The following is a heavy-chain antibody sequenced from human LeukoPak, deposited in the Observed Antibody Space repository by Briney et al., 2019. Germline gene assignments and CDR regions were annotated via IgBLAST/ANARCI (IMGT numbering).Heavy chain of an antibody. J-gene: IGHJ3*02. CDR3: ARRSGTYAFDI. D-gene: IGHD1-26*01. Sequence: PSETLSLTCTVSGAAISNYYWSWIRQPPGKGLEWMGYISYIGSTNYSPSLKSRVAISVDTSKNQISLNLHSVTAADTAVFYCARRSGTYAFDIWGQGAMAIVSS. V-gene: IGHV4-59*08. CDR1: GAAISNYY. CDR2: ISYIGST.